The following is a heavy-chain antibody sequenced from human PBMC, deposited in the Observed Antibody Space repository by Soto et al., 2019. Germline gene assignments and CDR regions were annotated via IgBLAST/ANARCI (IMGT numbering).Heavy chain of an antibody. Sequence: GASVKVSCKASGYTFTSYAMHWVRQAPGQRLEWMGWINAGNGNTKYSQKFQGRVTITRDTSASTAYMELSSLRSEDTAVYYCARGGPYYYDSRYFDYWGQGTLVTVSS. CDR2: INAGNGNT. V-gene: IGHV1-3*01. CDR3: ARGGPYYYDSRYFDY. D-gene: IGHD3-22*01. J-gene: IGHJ4*02. CDR1: GYTFTSYA.